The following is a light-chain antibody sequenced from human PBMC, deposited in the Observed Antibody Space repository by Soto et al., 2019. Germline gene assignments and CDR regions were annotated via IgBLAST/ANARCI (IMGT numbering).Light chain of an antibody. CDR2: AAS. J-gene: IGKJ5*01. Sequence: DIQMTQSPASLSASVGDRVTITCRASQGISNYLAWHQHKPGKVPKLLIYAASTLQSGVPSRFSGSGSGTDFTLTITSLQPEDVATYYCQKYSSVITFGQGTRLEIK. CDR1: QGISNY. V-gene: IGKV1-27*01. CDR3: QKYSSVIT.